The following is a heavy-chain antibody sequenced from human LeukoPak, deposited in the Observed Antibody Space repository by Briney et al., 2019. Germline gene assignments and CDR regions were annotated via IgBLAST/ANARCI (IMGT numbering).Heavy chain of an antibody. D-gene: IGHD2-2*01. Sequence: PSQTLSLPCTVSGRSISSGDYYWRWIRRHPGKVLQCIGYIYYIRSTHYNPSLKIPLTISLHTSKNQFSLKLSSVTAADTAVYYCARGVCSSTSCYLFDYWGQGTLVTVSS. CDR2: IYYIRST. CDR1: GRSISSGDYY. CDR3: ARGVCSSTSCYLFDY. V-gene: IGHV4-31*01. J-gene: IGHJ4*02.